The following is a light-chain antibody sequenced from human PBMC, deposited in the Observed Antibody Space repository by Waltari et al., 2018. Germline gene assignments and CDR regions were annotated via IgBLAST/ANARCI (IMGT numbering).Light chain of an antibody. Sequence: EIQMTQSPSSVSASVGDRVTITCRASQAISRWLAWYQQKPGNSPNLLIYDASKLQSGVPSRFSCSGSGTDFTLTISSLRPEDSATYYCQQGNSLPPTFGQGTKVEIK. CDR2: DAS. V-gene: IGKV1-12*01. J-gene: IGKJ1*01. CDR3: QQGNSLPPT. CDR1: QAISRW.